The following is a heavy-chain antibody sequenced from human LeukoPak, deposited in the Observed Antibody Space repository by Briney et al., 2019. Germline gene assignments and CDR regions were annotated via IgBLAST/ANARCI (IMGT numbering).Heavy chain of an antibody. CDR3: ARQCHSFSTYIYFYYYMDV. J-gene: IGHJ6*03. CDR2: IYTSVST. V-gene: IGHV4-61*02. Sequence: SETLSLTCTVSGGTISSGSYYWSWIRQPAGKGLEWIGRIYTSVSTNYNPSLVRRVTMSVDTSKNQFSLRLSSVTAADTAVYYCARQCHSFSTYIYFYYYMDVWGKGTTVTVSS. D-gene: IGHD4-11*01. CDR1: GGTISSGSYY.